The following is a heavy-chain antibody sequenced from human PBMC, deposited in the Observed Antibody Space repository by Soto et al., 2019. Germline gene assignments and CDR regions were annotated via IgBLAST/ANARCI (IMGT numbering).Heavy chain of an antibody. D-gene: IGHD3-22*01. V-gene: IGHV1-46*03. Sequence: QVQLEQSGAEVKKTGASVKVSCKASGYTFTSYYMHWVRQAPGQGLEWMGIINPSGGSTSYAQKFQGRVTMTRDTSTSTVYMELSSLRSEYTAVYYCARDYYDSSGTLPGDYWGQGTLVTVSS. J-gene: IGHJ4*02. CDR3: ARDYYDSSGTLPGDY. CDR2: INPSGGST. CDR1: GYTFTSYY.